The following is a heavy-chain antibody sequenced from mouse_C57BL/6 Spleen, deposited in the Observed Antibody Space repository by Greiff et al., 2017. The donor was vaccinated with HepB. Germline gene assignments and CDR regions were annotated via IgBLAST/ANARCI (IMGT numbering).Heavy chain of an antibody. V-gene: IGHV14-2*01. CDR2: IDPEDGET. CDR3: ARGRGGSSYDYYAMDY. D-gene: IGHD1-1*01. CDR1: GFNIKDYY. Sequence: EVHLVESGAELVKPGASVKLSCTASGFNIKDYYMHWVKQRTEQGLEWIGRIDPEDGETKYAPKFQGKATITADTSSNTAYLQLSSLTSEDTAVYYCARGRGGSSYDYYAMDYWGQGTSVTVSS. J-gene: IGHJ4*01.